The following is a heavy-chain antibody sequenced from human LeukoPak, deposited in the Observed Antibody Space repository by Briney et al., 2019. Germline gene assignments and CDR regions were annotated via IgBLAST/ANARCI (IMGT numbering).Heavy chain of an antibody. V-gene: IGHV3-30*02. CDR3: AKDGSWSCTD. CDR1: GFTFSSSA. D-gene: IGHD2-8*02. J-gene: IGHJ4*02. CDR2: IEHHGNNK. Sequence: GGSLRLSCAASGFTFSSSAMPWVRQGPGKGLDWLANIEHHGNNKYYADSVKGRFTISRDNSKGSLYLQMNSLRADDTAVYYCAKDGSWSCTDWGQGTLVRVSS.